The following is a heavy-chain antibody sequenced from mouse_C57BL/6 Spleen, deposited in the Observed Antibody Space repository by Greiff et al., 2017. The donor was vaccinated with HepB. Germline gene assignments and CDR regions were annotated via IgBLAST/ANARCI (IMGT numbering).Heavy chain of an antibody. Sequence: EVKLQESGPGLVKPSQSLSLTCSVTGYSITSGYYWNWIRQFPGNKLEWMGYISYDGSNNYNPSLKNRISITRDTSKNQFFLKLNSVTTEDTATYYGARGPDYYGSHYFDYWGQGTTLTVSS. V-gene: IGHV3-6*01. J-gene: IGHJ2*01. CDR3: ARGPDYYGSHYFDY. D-gene: IGHD1-1*01. CDR1: GYSITSGYY. CDR2: ISYDGSN.